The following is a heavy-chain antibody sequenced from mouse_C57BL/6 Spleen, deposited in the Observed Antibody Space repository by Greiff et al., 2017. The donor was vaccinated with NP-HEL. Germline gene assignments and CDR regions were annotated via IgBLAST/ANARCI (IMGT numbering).Heavy chain of an antibody. V-gene: IGHV6-3*01. D-gene: IGHD2-3*01. CDR3: TGGGYSEGYFDY. Sequence: EVQRVESGGGLVQPGGSMKLSCVASGFTFSNYWMNWVRQSPEKGLEWVAQIRLKSDNYATHYAESVKGRFTISRDDSKSSVYLQMNNLRAEDTGIYYCTGGGYSEGYFDYWGQGTTLTVSS. CDR2: IRLKSDNYAT. J-gene: IGHJ2*01. CDR1: GFTFSNYW.